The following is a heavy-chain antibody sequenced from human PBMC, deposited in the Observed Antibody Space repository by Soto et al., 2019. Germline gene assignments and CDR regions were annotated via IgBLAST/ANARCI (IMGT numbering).Heavy chain of an antibody. D-gene: IGHD6-19*01. CDR1: GFTFINTW. V-gene: IGHV3-15*01. CDR3: TTGFSSGWFDY. Sequence: SGGGLVKPGGSLRLSCAASGFTFINTWMSWVRQAPGKGLAWVGRVKSKTDGGTTDYAPPVRGRFIISRDDSQKMVYLQMNSLKTEDSGVYFCTTGFSSGWFDYWGQGILVTVSS. CDR2: VKSKTDGGTT. J-gene: IGHJ4*02.